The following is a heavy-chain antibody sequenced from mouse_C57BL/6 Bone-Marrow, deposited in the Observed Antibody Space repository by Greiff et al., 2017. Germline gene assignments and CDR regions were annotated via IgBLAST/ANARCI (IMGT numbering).Heavy chain of an antibody. D-gene: IGHD2-10*01. CDR2: IRSKSNNYST. Sequence: EVMLVESGGGLVQPKGSLKLSCAASGFSFNTYAMNWVRQAPGKGLEWVARIRSKSNNYSTYYADSVKDSFTISRDDSESMLYLQMNNLKTEDTAMYYCVRRAYYRNYYAMDYWGQGTSVTVSS. CDR3: VRRAYYRNYYAMDY. CDR1: GFSFNTYA. V-gene: IGHV10-1*01. J-gene: IGHJ4*01.